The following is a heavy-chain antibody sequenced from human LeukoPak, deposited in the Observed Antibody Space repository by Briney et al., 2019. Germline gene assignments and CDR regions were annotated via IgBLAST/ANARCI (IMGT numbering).Heavy chain of an antibody. CDR2: INHSGST. J-gene: IGHJ4*02. CDR1: GGSFSGYY. CDR3: ARGLWAPRFDC. Sequence: SETLSLTCAVYGGSFSGYYWSWIRQPPGKGLEWIGEINHSGSTNYNPSLKSRVTISVDTSKSQFSLKLSSVTAADTAVYFCARGLWAPRFDCWGQGTLVTVSS. D-gene: IGHD1-26*01. V-gene: IGHV4-34*01.